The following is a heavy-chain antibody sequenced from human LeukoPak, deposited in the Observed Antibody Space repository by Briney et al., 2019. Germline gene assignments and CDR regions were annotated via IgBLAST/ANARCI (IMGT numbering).Heavy chain of an antibody. V-gene: IGHV1-69*13. CDR2: IIPIFGTA. D-gene: IGHD3-3*01. CDR1: GGTFNSYA. CDR3: ARGGDIFGVELRYFDY. Sequence: ASVKVSFKASGGTFNSYAISWVRQAPGQGLEWMGGIIPIFGTANYAQKFQGRVTITADESTSTAYMELSSLRSEDTTVYYCARGGDIFGVELRYFDYWGQGTLVTVSS. J-gene: IGHJ4*02.